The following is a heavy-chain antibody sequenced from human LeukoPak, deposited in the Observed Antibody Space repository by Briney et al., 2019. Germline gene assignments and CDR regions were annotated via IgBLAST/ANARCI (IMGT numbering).Heavy chain of an antibody. CDR2: INHSGST. CDR3: ARLLYSGSYYPRAAFDI. D-gene: IGHD1-26*01. CDR1: GGSFSGYY. J-gene: IGHJ3*02. Sequence: SETLSLTCAVYGGSFSGYYWSWIRQPPGKGLEWIGEINHSGSTNYNPSLKSRVTISVDTSKNQFSLKLSSVTAADTAVYYCARLLYSGSYYPRAAFDIWGQGTMVTVSS. V-gene: IGHV4-34*01.